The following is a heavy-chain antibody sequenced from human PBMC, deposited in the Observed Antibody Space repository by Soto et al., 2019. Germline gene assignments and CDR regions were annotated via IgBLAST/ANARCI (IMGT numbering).Heavy chain of an antibody. Sequence: SETLSLTCTVSGGSISSYYWSWIRQPAGKGLEWIGRIYTSGSTNYNPSLKSRVTMSVDTSKNQFSLKLSSVTAADTAVYYCARGGNYYDSSGYYYPLYYFDYWGQGTLVTVS. J-gene: IGHJ4*02. D-gene: IGHD3-22*01. CDR1: GGSISSYY. V-gene: IGHV4-4*07. CDR3: ARGGNYYDSSGYYYPLYYFDY. CDR2: IYTSGST.